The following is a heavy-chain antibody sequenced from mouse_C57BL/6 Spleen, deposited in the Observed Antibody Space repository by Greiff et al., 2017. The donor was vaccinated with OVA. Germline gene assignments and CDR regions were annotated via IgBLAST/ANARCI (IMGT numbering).Heavy chain of an antibody. CDR3: ARRSDYDWALGY. Sequence: EVQLQESGPELVKPGASVKMSCKASGYTFTDYNMHWVKQSHGKSLEWIGYINPNNGGTSYNQKFKGKATLTVNKSSSTAYMELRSLTSEDSAVYYCARRSDYDWALGYWGQGTTLTVSS. D-gene: IGHD2-4*01. CDR2: INPNNGGT. CDR1: GYTFTDYN. V-gene: IGHV1-22*01. J-gene: IGHJ2*01.